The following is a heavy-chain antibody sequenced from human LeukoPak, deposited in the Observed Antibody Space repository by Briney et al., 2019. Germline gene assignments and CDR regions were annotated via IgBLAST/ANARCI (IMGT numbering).Heavy chain of an antibody. V-gene: IGHV3-9*01. J-gene: IGHJ6*02. CDR2: ISWNSGSI. CDR1: GFTFDDYA. CDR3: AKGEVVPAAIYGMDV. D-gene: IGHD2-2*02. Sequence: PGGSLRLSCAASGFTFDDYAMHWVRQAPGKGLEWVSGISWNSGSIGYADSVRGRFTISRDNSKNTLYLQMNSLRAEDTAVYYCAKGEVVPAAIYGMDVWGQGTTVTVS.